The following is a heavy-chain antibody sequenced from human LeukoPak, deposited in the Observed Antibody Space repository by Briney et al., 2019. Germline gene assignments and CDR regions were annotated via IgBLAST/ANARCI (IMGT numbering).Heavy chain of an antibody. CDR2: IYSDGSST. CDR1: GFTFSSYW. Sequence: GGSLSLSCAASGFTFSSYWMHWVRQAPGKGLVWVSRIYSDGSSTNYADSVKGRFTISRDNSKNTLYLQMNSLRAEDTAVYYCARALDGSGSRSFDYWGQGTLVTVSS. V-gene: IGHV3-74*01. J-gene: IGHJ4*02. D-gene: IGHD3-10*01. CDR3: ARALDGSGSRSFDY.